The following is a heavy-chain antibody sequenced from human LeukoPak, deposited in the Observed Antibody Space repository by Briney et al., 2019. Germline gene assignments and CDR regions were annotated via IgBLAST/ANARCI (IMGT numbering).Heavy chain of an antibody. Sequence: GASVKVSCKASGYTFTGYYMHWVRQAPGQGLEWMGWINPNSGGTNYAQKFQGRVTMTRDTSISTAYMELSRLRYDDTAVYYCARRKGLLWFGELFYWGQGTLVTVSS. CDR3: ARRKGLLWFGELFY. J-gene: IGHJ4*02. CDR1: GYTFTGYY. CDR2: INPNSGGT. D-gene: IGHD3-10*01. V-gene: IGHV1-2*02.